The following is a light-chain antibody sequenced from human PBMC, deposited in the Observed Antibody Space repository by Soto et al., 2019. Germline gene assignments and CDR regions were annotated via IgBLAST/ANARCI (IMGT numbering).Light chain of an antibody. V-gene: IGKV3-20*01. J-gene: IGKJ4*01. Sequence: EIVLTQSPGTLSLSPGERATLSCRASQSVSSSYLSWYQQKPGQAPRLLIYGASSRATGIPDRFSGSGSGISCTLTISRLEPEDFAVYSCQQYGSSPLTFGGGTKVVLK. CDR2: GAS. CDR3: QQYGSSPLT. CDR1: QSVSSSY.